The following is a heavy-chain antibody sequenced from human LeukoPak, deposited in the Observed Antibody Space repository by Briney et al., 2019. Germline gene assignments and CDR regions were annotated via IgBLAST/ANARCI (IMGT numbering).Heavy chain of an antibody. CDR1: GYTFTGYC. V-gene: IGHV1-2*02. D-gene: IGHD6-13*01. Sequence: ASVKVSCKASGYTFTGYCMHWVRQAPGQGLEWMGWINPNSGGTNYAQKFQGRVTMTRDTSISTAYMELSRLRSDDTAVYYCARTLTAYSILFYYYYYYMDVWGKGTTVTISS. J-gene: IGHJ6*03. CDR3: ARTLTAYSILFYYYYYYMDV. CDR2: INPNSGGT.